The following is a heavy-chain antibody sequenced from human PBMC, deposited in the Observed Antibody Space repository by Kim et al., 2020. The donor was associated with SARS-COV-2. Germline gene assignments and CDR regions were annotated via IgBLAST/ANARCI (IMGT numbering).Heavy chain of an antibody. Sequence: GRNRRYADAVTGRFTVSRDNDKNTLYLQMNSLRAEDTAVYYCARSRELDVWGQGTTVTVSS. J-gene: IGHJ6*02. CDR2: GRNR. D-gene: IGHD2-2*01. CDR3: ARSRELDV. V-gene: IGHV3-74*01.